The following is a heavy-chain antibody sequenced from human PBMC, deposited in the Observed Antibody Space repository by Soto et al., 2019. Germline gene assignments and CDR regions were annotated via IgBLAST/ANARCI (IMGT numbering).Heavy chain of an antibody. CDR2: IYPGESDT. V-gene: IGHV5-51*01. CDR1: GYSFTTYW. J-gene: IGHJ3*02. Sequence: GESLKISCKGSGYSFTTYWMGWVRQMPGKGLEWMGIIYPGESDTRYSPSFQGQVTVSADKSISTAYLQWSSLKASDTAMYYCARRAAQYYYDSSGYRSAFDIWGQGTTVTV. D-gene: IGHD3-22*01. CDR3: ARRAAQYYYDSSGYRSAFDI.